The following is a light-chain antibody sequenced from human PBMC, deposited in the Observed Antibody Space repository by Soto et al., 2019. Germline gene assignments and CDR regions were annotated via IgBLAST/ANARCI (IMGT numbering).Light chain of an antibody. CDR1: QSVTSD. Sequence: MVMTQSPATLSVSPGERATLSCRAAQSVTSDVAWYQQKPGQTPRLLIYGASTRATGIPARFSGSGSETAFTLTISSLESEDSAVYYCQHYCNGWTFGQGTRVEIK. CDR3: QHYCNGWT. CDR2: GAS. V-gene: IGKV3-15*01. J-gene: IGKJ1*01.